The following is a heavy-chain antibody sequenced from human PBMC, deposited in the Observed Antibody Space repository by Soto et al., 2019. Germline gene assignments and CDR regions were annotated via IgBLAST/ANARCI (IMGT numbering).Heavy chain of an antibody. V-gene: IGHV3-23*01. CDR1: GFTFSNYA. Sequence: GGSLRLSCAASGFTFSNYAMSWVRQAPGKGLEWVSAISGSGGSTYYADSVKGRFTISRDNSKNTLCLQMNSLRAEDTAVYYCAKTYYYDEGFYWGQGTLVTVSS. D-gene: IGHD3-22*01. J-gene: IGHJ4*02. CDR2: ISGSGGST. CDR3: AKTYYYDEGFY.